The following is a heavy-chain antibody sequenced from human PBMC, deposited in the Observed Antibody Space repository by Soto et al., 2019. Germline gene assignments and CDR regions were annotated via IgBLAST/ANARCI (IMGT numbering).Heavy chain of an antibody. CDR3: ARDRYSSSLFDF. CDR1: GFTFSNYW. CDR2: IKSDGSDK. D-gene: IGHD6-13*01. V-gene: IGHV3-7*03. Sequence: EVQLMESGGGLVQPGGSLTLSCAASGFTFSNYWMSWVRQAPGMGLEWVANIKSDGSDKSYVDSVKGRFTISRDNTKNSLSLQMNSLRAEDTAVYYCARDRYSSSLFDFWGQGTMVTVSS. J-gene: IGHJ3*01.